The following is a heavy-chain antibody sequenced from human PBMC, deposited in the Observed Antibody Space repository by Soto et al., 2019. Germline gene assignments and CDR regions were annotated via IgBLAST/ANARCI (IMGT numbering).Heavy chain of an antibody. CDR3: ARDREGVGAGLF. CDR1: GFTFSSYS. V-gene: IGHV3-21*01. Sequence: EVQLVESGGGLVKPGGSLRLSCAASGFTFSSYSMNWVRQAPGKGLEWASSISSSSRYIYYADSVKGRFAISRDNAKNSLYLQMNSLRAEDTAVYYCARDREGVGAGLFWGQGTMVTVSS. CDR2: ISSSSRYI. D-gene: IGHD1-26*01. J-gene: IGHJ3*01.